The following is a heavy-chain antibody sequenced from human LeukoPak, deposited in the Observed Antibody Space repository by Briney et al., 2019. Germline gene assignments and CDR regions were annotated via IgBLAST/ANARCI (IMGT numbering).Heavy chain of an antibody. D-gene: IGHD5-24*01. J-gene: IGHJ4*02. Sequence: PGRSLRLSCAASGFTFSSYGMHWVRQAPGKGLEWVAVIWYDGSNKYYADSVKGRFTISRDNSKNTLYLQMNSLRAEDTAVYYCARDLGWLQRNNGLDYWGQGTLVTVSS. CDR2: IWYDGSNK. V-gene: IGHV3-33*01. CDR3: ARDLGWLQRNNGLDY. CDR1: GFTFSSYG.